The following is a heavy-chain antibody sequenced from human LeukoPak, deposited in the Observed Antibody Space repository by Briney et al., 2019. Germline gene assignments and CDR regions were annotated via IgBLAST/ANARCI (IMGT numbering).Heavy chain of an antibody. CDR2: IDWDGDK. CDR1: GFSLSDSAMC. V-gene: IGHV2-70*11. J-gene: IGHJ4*02. CDR3: ARDGRSGTTGLDY. Sequence: SGPTLANPTQTLTLTCTFYGFSLSDSAMCVSWIRQPPGKALESLARIDWDGDKHYSTSLKTRLTISKDTPKNQVVLTMTNMDPVDTATYYCARDGRSGTTGLDYWGQGILVTVSP. D-gene: IGHD3-10*01.